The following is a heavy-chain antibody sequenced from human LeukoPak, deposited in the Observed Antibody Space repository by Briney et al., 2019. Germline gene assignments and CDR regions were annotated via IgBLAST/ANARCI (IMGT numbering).Heavy chain of an antibody. Sequence: ASVKVSCKASGYTFTSYGISWVRQAPGQGLEWMGCISAYNGNTNYAQKLQGRVTMTTETSTSTAYMELRSLRSDDTAVYYCAGSLEYSSSTYFDYWGQGTLVTVSS. V-gene: IGHV1-18*01. CDR3: AGSLEYSSSTYFDY. CDR1: GYTFTSYG. D-gene: IGHD6-6*01. CDR2: ISAYNGNT. J-gene: IGHJ4*02.